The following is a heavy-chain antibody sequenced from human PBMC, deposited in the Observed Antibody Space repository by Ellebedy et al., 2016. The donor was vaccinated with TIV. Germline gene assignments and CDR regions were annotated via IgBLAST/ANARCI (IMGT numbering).Heavy chain of an antibody. CDR1: GGSITSSTYY. J-gene: IGHJ6*02. CDR2: IFYSGTP. Sequence: SETLSLTXSVSGGSITSSTYYWGWIRQPPGKGLEWIGSIFYSGTPYYNPSLKNRVTISVDTSKTQFSLKVSSVTAADTAVYYCASGQFDDMAVWGQGTTVSVSS. CDR3: ASGQFDDMAV. D-gene: IGHD3-10*01. V-gene: IGHV4-39*01.